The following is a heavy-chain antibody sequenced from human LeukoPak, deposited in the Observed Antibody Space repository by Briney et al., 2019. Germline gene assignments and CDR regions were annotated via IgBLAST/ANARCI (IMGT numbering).Heavy chain of an antibody. V-gene: IGHV3-30*03. CDR1: GFTFSSYG. CDR2: ISYDGSNK. D-gene: IGHD2-2*01. Sequence: GGSLRLSCAASGFTFSSYGMHWVRQAPGKGLEWVAVISYDGSNKYYADSVKGRFTISRDNSKNTLYLQMNSLKTEDTAVYYCTTDWGSIVVVPAAMPFWGQGTLVTVSS. J-gene: IGHJ4*02. CDR3: TTDWGSIVVVPAAMPF.